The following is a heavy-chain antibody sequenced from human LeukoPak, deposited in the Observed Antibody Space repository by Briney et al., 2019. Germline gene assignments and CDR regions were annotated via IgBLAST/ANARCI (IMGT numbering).Heavy chain of an antibody. D-gene: IGHD6-13*01. CDR2: INSDGSST. V-gene: IGHV3-74*01. J-gene: IGHJ6*02. CDR1: GFTFSSYW. CDR3: ARDSWGAAAGPTYYYYGMDV. Sequence: GGSLRLSCAASGFTFSSYWMHWVRQAPGKGLVWVSRINSDGSSTSYADSVKGRFTISRDNAKNTLYLQMNSLRAEDTAVYYCARDSWGAAAGPTYYYYGMDVWGQGTTVTVSS.